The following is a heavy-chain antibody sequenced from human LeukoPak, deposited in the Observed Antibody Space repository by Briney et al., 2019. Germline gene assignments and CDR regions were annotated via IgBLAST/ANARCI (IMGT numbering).Heavy chain of an antibody. D-gene: IGHD2-15*01. J-gene: IGHJ4*02. CDR1: GDSVSTNSAA. V-gene: IGHV6-1*01. CDR2: TYYRSKWYN. CDR3: ARDMGVFSKWSKYDY. Sequence: SQTLSLTCAISGDSVSTNSAAWNWLRQSPSRGLEWLGRTYYRSKWYNDYAVSVKSRIAIKPDTSKNQFSLQLNSVTPEDTAVYYCARDMGVFSKWSKYDYWGQGTLVTVSS.